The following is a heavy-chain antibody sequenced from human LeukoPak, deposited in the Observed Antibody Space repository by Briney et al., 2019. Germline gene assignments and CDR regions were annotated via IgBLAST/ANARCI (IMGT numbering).Heavy chain of an antibody. D-gene: IGHD3-22*01. Sequence: PGGSLRLSCAASGFTFSSYGMHWVRQAPGKGLEWVAVIWYDGSNKYCADSVKGRFTISRDNSKNTLYLQMNSLRAEDTAVYYCAKDHSVDYDSSGSDYYFDYWGQGTLVTVSS. V-gene: IGHV3-33*06. CDR2: IWYDGSNK. CDR1: GFTFSSYG. J-gene: IGHJ4*02. CDR3: AKDHSVDYDSSGSDYYFDY.